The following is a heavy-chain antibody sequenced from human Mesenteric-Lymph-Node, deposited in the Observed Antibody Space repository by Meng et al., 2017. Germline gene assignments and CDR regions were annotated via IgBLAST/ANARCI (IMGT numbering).Heavy chain of an antibody. CDR3: ARGPFYYYDSSGYYLDWFDP. D-gene: IGHD3-22*01. Sequence: QMQLCRGRGEWKVLGAHVKVSCKPSEYTFTSYAINRVRQAPGQGLEWMGWINTNTGNPTYAQGFTGRFVFSLDTSVSTAYLQISSLKAEDTAVYYCARGPFYYYDSSGYYLDWFDPWGQGTLVTVSS. CDR2: INTNTGNP. V-gene: IGHV7-4-1*02. J-gene: IGHJ5*02. CDR1: EYTFTSYA.